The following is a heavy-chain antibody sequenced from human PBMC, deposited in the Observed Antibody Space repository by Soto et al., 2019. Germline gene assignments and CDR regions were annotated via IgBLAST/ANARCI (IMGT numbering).Heavy chain of an antibody. CDR3: ERESHDILTGPPWVSYFDR. J-gene: IGHJ2*01. D-gene: IGHD3-9*01. CDR1: GGSFSGYY. V-gene: IGHV4-34*01. CDR2: INDRGAI. Sequence: QVQLQQWGAGPLRPLETLSLTCGVSGGSFSGYYWAWIRQSPGKGLEWIGEINDRGAINYNPSLRRRVSISVGTAKNHYALNSTSVTAEDTGVYYGERESHDILTGPPWVSYFDRWGRGTMVTVSS.